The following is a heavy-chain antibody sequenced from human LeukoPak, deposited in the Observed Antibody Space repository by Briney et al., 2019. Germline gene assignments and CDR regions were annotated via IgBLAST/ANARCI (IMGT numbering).Heavy chain of an antibody. V-gene: IGHV3-23*01. D-gene: IGHD3-22*01. CDR1: GFSFSSYG. CDR3: AKDAYYYDSSGYYWNY. Sequence: PGGSLRLSCAASGFSFSSYGMSWVRQAPGKGLEWVSAISGSGGSIYYADSVKGRFTISKDNSKNPLDLQMTRLRADDTAVYYCAKDAYYYDSSGYYWNYWGQGTLVTVSS. CDR2: ISGSGGSI. J-gene: IGHJ4*02.